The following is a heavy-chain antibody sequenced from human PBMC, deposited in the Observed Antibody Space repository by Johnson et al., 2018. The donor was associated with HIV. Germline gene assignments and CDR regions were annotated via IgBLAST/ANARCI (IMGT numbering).Heavy chain of an antibody. CDR2: ISYDGSNK. D-gene: IGHD5-18*01. CDR3: ARRRGYSEGVTWGGYAFDI. Sequence: VQLLESGGGVVQPGGSLRLSCAASGFTFSNYGMHWVRQAPGKGLEWVAVISYDGSNKYYADSVKGRFTISRDNSKNTRYLQMNSLRAGDTAVYYCARRRGYSEGVTWGGYAFDIWGQGTMVTVSS. CDR1: GFTFSNYG. J-gene: IGHJ3*02. V-gene: IGHV3-30*19.